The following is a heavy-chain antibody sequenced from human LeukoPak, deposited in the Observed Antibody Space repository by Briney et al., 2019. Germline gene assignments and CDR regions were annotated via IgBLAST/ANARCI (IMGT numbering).Heavy chain of an antibody. CDR2: IYTSGST. CDR3: ARNPSSGWYDYFDY. CDR1: GGSISSYY. V-gene: IGHV4-4*07. Sequence: SETLSLTCTVSGGSISSYYWSWIRQPAGKGLEWIGRIYTSGSTNYNPSLKSRVTMSVDTSKNQFSLKLSPVTAADTAVYYCARNPSSGWYDYFDYWGQGTLVTVSS. D-gene: IGHD6-19*01. J-gene: IGHJ4*02.